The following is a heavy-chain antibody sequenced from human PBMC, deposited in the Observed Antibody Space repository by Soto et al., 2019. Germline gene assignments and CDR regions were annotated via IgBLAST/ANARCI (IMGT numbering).Heavy chain of an antibody. D-gene: IGHD5-18*01. J-gene: IGHJ6*02. CDR2: ISYDGSDK. CDR3: ARDTGPNGYNYYYSGMDV. CDR1: GFTFSNYA. V-gene: IGHV3-30-3*01. Sequence: GGSLRLSCAASGFTFSNYAMHWVRQAPGKGLEWVAVISYDGSDKYNANPVKGRFTISRDNSKNTLYLQMSSLRAEDTAVYYCARDTGPNGYNYYYSGMDVGGQGTTVT.